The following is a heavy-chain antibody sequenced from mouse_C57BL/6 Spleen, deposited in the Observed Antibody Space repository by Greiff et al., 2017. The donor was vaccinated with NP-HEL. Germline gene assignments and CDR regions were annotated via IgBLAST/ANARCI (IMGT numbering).Heavy chain of an antibody. CDR1: GFSLTSYG. V-gene: IGHV2-2*01. CDR3: ARPYGYDPYYAMDY. CDR2: IWSGGST. Sequence: VMLVESGPGLVQPSQSLSITCTVSGFSLTSYGVHWVRQSPGKGLVWLGVIWSGGSTDYNAAFISRLSISKDNSKSQVFFKMNSLQADDTAIYYCARPYGYDPYYAMDYWGQGTSVTVSS. D-gene: IGHD2-2*01. J-gene: IGHJ4*01.